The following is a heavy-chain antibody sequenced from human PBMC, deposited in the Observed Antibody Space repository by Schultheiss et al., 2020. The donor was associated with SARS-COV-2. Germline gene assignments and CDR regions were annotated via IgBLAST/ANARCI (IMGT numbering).Heavy chain of an antibody. CDR3: ARDRLKVVPAAIVDY. CDR1: GDTFNSYS. J-gene: IGHJ4*02. Sequence: SVKVSCKASGDTFNSYSISWVRQAPGQGLEWMGGIIPILGTANYAQKLQGRVTMTTDTSTSTAYMELRSLRSDDTAVYYCARDRLKVVPAAIVDYWGQGTLVTVSS. CDR2: IIPILGTA. V-gene: IGHV1-69*05. D-gene: IGHD2-2*01.